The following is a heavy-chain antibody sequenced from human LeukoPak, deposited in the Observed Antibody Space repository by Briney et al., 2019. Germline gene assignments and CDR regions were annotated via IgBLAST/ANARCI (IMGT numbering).Heavy chain of an antibody. D-gene: IGHD2-15*01. J-gene: IGHJ4*02. CDR1: GGSISSSSYY. V-gene: IGHV4-39*01. Sequence: SETLSLTCTVPGGSISSSSYYWGWIRQPPGKGLEWIGSLNYGVSTYLNPSLKSRVTISVDTSKKQFSLKLSSVTAADTAVYYCARHGHCSGGSCYFPPFDYWGQGTLVTVSS. CDR2: LNYGVST. CDR3: ARHGHCSGGSCYFPPFDY.